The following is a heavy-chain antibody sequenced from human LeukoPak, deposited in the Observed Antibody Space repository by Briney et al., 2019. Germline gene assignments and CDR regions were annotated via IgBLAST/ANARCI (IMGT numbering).Heavy chain of an antibody. D-gene: IGHD2-2*01. Sequence: GESLKISCKGSGYSFTSYWIGWVRQMPGKGLEWMGIIYPGDSDTRYSPSFQGQVTISADKSISTAYLQWSGLKASDTAMYYCARHVTVVPAATYYYYYYMDVWGKGTTVTVSS. CDR1: GYSFTSYW. CDR2: IYPGDSDT. V-gene: IGHV5-51*01. CDR3: ARHVTVVPAATYYYYYYMDV. J-gene: IGHJ6*03.